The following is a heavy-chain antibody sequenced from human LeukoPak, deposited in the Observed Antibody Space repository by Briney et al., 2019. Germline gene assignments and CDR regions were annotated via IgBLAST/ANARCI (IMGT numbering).Heavy chain of an antibody. J-gene: IGHJ4*02. D-gene: IGHD3-10*01. Sequence: SETLPLTCIVSGASISGHYWSWIRQPAGKEPEWIGRVHTSRGTNYNSSLKSRLTMSVDTSKNQFSLHLASVTAADTAVYYCAKGGESSLPFDYWGQGTLVTVSS. CDR3: AKGGESSLPFDY. V-gene: IGHV4-4*07. CDR1: GASISGHY. CDR2: VHTSRGT.